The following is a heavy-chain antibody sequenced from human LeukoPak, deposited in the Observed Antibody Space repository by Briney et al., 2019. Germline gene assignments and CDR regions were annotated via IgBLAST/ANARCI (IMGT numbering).Heavy chain of an antibody. J-gene: IGHJ3*02. D-gene: IGHD3-10*01. Sequence: GGSLRLSYAASGFTFSSYSMNWVRQAPGKGLEWVSSISSSSSYIYYADSVKGRFTISRDNAKNSLYLQMNSLRAEDTAVYYCARDSRYYDSGNYYDAFDIWGQGTMVTVSS. CDR1: GFTFSSYS. CDR3: ARDSRYYDSGNYYDAFDI. V-gene: IGHV3-21*01. CDR2: ISSSSSYI.